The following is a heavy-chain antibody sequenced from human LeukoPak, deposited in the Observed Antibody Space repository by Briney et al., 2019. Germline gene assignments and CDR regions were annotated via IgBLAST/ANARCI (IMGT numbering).Heavy chain of an antibody. V-gene: IGHV6-1*01. D-gene: IGHD2-21*01. J-gene: IGHJ5*02. CDR3: ARDHMGRNGLDP. CDR1: GDSVSSDSGS. Sequence: SQTLSLTCAISGDSVSSDSGSWNWIRQSPSRGLEWLGRTYCRSKCYNDYAASVKSRIIINPDISKNQFSLQLNSVTPDDTAIYYCARDHMGRNGLDPWGQGTLVTVSS. CDR2: TYCRSKCYN.